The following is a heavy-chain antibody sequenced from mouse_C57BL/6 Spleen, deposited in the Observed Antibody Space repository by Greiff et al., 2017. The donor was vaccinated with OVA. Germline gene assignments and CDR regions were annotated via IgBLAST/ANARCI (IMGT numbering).Heavy chain of an antibody. Sequence: QVMLVESGAELARPGASVKLSCKASGYTFTSYGISWVTQRTGQGLEWIGEIYPRSGNTYYNEKFKGKATLTADKSSSTEYMELRSLTSEDSAVYFCARRDYSNYEGYAMDYWGQGTSVTVSS. V-gene: IGHV1-81*01. J-gene: IGHJ4*01. D-gene: IGHD2-5*01. CDR3: ARRDYSNYEGYAMDY. CDR2: IYPRSGNT. CDR1: GYTFTSYG.